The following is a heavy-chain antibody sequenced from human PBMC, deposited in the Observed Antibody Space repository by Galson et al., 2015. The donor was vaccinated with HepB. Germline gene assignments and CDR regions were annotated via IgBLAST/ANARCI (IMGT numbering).Heavy chain of an antibody. CDR3: ARRQRNYISMLSGFELDRRSSPFDS. J-gene: IGHJ4*02. D-gene: IGHD1-26*01. Sequence: TLSLTCAVSGGSISSSNWWNWVRQPPGKGLEWIGEINHSGSTDYNPSLKGRVTISLDKSKNQFSLMLTSVTAADTAVYFCARRQRNYISMLSGFELDRRSSPFDSWGQGTLVTVSS. CDR2: INHSGST. V-gene: IGHV4-4*01. CDR1: GGSISSSNW.